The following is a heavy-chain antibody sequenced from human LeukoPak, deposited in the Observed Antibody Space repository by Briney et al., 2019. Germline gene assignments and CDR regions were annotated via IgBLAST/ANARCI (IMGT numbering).Heavy chain of an antibody. Sequence: GGSLRLSCAAFGLTFSPYAMDWVRAAPGKGLEWVSPISAIGGSSHYADSVRGRFTISRDNSKNTLYLERNSLRAENSAVYYCASQGGSYSGLFNYWGQGTLVSVSS. J-gene: IGHJ4*02. CDR2: ISAIGGSS. V-gene: IGHV3-23*01. CDR3: ASQGGSYSGLFNY. CDR1: GLTFSPYA. D-gene: IGHD1-26*01.